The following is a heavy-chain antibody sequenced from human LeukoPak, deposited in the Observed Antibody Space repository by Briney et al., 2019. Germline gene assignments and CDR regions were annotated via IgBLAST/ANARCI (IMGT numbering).Heavy chain of an antibody. CDR1: GLTFSSYA. D-gene: IGHD1-1*01. Sequence: GGSLRLSCAASGLTFSSYAMSWVRQAQGKGLEWVSAISASGGSTYYADSVKGRFTISRDNSKNTLYLQMNSLRAEDTAIYYCAPNWNLDYWGQGSLVTVSS. J-gene: IGHJ4*02. CDR3: APNWNLDY. V-gene: IGHV3-23*01. CDR2: ISASGGST.